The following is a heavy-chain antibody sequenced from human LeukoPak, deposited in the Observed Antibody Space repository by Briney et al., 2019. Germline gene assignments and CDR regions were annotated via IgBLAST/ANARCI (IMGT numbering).Heavy chain of an antibody. Sequence: SETLSLTCAVYGGSFSGYYWSWIRQPPGKGLEWIGEINHSGSTNYNPSLKSRVTISVDTPKNQFSLKLSSVTAADTAVYYCARYAPEGGDYYDSSGYYYPYFDYWGQGTLVTVSS. D-gene: IGHD3-22*01. CDR3: ARYAPEGGDYYDSSGYYYPYFDY. V-gene: IGHV4-34*01. CDR2: INHSGST. J-gene: IGHJ4*02. CDR1: GGSFSGYY.